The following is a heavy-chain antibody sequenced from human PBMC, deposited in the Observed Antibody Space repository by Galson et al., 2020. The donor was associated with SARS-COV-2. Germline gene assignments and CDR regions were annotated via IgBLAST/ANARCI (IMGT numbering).Heavy chain of an antibody. J-gene: IGHJ6*02. V-gene: IGHV3-11*05. CDR2: IISSSTYT. Sequence: LSLTCAASGFNLSDYDMNWIRQAPGKGLEWVSDIISSSTYTNYADSVKGRFTISRDNAKNSLYLQMNSLRAEDTAVYYCARDLVVPAATDYYGVDVWGQGTTVTVSS. CDR1: GFNLSDYD. D-gene: IGHD2-2*01. CDR3: ARDLVVPAATDYYGVDV.